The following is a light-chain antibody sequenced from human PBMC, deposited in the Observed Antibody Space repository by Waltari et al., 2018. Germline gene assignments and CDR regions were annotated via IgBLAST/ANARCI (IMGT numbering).Light chain of an antibody. J-gene: IGLJ2*01. CDR2: YDS. V-gene: IGLV3-21*01. CDR3: QLWESSSDRVV. Sequence: SYVLTQPPSASVAPGKAARITCGGNSIGSRSVHWYQQKPGQAPVFVIYYDSDRPSGIPEGISGSKSGSTATLTIGRDEAGDEAACYCQLWESSSDRVVFGGGTKLTVL. CDR1: SIGSRS.